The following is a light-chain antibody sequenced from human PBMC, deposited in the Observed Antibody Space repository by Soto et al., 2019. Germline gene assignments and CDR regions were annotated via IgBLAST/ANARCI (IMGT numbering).Light chain of an antibody. CDR1: SSDVGGYNY. CDR2: DVS. J-gene: IGLJ1*01. V-gene: IGLV2-14*01. CDR3: SSYTSSSRYV. Sequence: QSVLTQPASVSGSPGQSITISCTGTSSDVGGYNYVSWYQQHPGKAPKLMIYDVSNRPSGVSNRFSGSKSGNTASLTISGLQAEDDADYYCSSYTSSSRYVFGTGNKLTVL.